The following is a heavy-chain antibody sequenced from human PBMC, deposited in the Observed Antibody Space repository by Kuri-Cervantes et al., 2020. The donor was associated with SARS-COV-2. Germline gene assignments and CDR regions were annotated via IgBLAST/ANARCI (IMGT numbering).Heavy chain of an antibody. CDR2: ISAYNGNT. CDR1: ETTFPNYD. CDR3: ARSNYYDSSGYYYGGYSNWFDP. Sequence: ASVKVSCKTPETTFPNYDINWVRQATGQGLEWMGWISAYNGNTNYAQKLQGRVTMTTDTSTSTAYMELRSLRSDDTAVYYCARSNYYDSSGYYYGGYSNWFDPWGQGTLVTVSS. J-gene: IGHJ5*02. V-gene: IGHV1-18*01. D-gene: IGHD3-22*01.